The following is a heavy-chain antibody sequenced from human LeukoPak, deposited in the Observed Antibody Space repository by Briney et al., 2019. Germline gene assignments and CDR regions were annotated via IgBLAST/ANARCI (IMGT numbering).Heavy chain of an antibody. CDR3: ARGITMVRVHYYYGMDV. D-gene: IGHD3-10*01. J-gene: IGHJ6*02. V-gene: IGHV1-69*01. CDR1: GGTFSSYA. CDR2: IIPIFGTA. Sequence: ASVKVSCTASGGTFSSYAISWVRQAPGQGLEWMGGIIPIFGTANYAQKFQGRVTITANESTSTAYMELSSLRSEDTAVYYCARGITMVRVHYYYGMDVWGQGTTVTVSS.